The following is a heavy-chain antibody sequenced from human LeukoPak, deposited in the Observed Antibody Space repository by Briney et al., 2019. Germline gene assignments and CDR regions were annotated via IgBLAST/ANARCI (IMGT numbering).Heavy chain of an antibody. Sequence: RQAPGKGLVWVSRINSDGSSTSYADSVKGRFTISRDNAKNTLYLQMNSLRAEDTAVYYCARGEGMATISYWGQGTLVTVSS. V-gene: IGHV3-74*01. CDR3: ARGEGMATISY. D-gene: IGHD5-24*01. CDR2: INSDGSST. J-gene: IGHJ4*02.